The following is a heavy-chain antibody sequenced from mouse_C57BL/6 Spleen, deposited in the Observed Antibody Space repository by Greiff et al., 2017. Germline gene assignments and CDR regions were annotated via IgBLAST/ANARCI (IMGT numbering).Heavy chain of an antibody. J-gene: IGHJ2*01. Sequence: VQLQESGAELVRPGASVTLSCKASGYTFTDYEMHWVKQTPVHGLAWIGAIDPETGGTAYKQKFKGKAILTADKSSRTAYMEHRSLTSEASAVCYCTRDSCGSGGGYWGQGTTLTVSS. CDR1: GYTFTDYE. CDR3: TRDSCGSGGGY. D-gene: IGHD1-1*01. V-gene: IGHV1-15*01. CDR2: IDPETGGT.